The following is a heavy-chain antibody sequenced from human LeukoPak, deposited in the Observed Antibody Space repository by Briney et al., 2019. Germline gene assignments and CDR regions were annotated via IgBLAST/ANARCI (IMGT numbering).Heavy chain of an antibody. D-gene: IGHD6-13*01. CDR1: GFTFSSYA. CDR2: ISYSGATT. Sequence: GGSLRLSCAASGFTFSSYAMHWVRQAPGKGLEWVSTISYSGATTYSADSVKGRFTISRDNSKNTLYLQMNSLRAEDTAVYYCAGIAAAGTQWGQGTLVTVSS. CDR3: AGIAAAGTQ. V-gene: IGHV3-23*01. J-gene: IGHJ4*02.